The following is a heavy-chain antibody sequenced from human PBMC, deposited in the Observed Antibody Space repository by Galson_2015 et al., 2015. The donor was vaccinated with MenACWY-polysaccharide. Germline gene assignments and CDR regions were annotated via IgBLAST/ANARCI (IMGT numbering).Heavy chain of an antibody. CDR2: IIPIAGMV. D-gene: IGHD2-15*01. Sequence: SVKVSCKASGGSFSDHGFGWVRQAPGQGLEWMGRIIPIAGMVNYAQKFQGRVTITADRSINTVYMQLTSLTSDDTAVYFCARVDCSGGHCYFAYWGQGTLVTVSS. CDR3: ARVDCSGGHCYFAY. CDR1: GGSFSDHG. J-gene: IGHJ4*02. V-gene: IGHV1-69*04.